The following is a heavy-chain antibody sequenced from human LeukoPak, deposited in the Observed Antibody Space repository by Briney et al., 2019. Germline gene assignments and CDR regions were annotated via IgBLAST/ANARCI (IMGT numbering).Heavy chain of an antibody. CDR3: ARGTGSLFY. CDR2: VFTSGNT. J-gene: IGHJ4*02. D-gene: IGHD3-10*01. CDR1: GGSITRGSYY. V-gene: IGHV4-61*09. Sequence: TLSLTCAVSGGSITRGSYYWTWIRQPAGKALEWIGHVFTSGNTNYNPSLKGRVTISIETSKSQFSLNLNSVTVADTAVYYCARGTGSLFYWGQGTLVTVSS.